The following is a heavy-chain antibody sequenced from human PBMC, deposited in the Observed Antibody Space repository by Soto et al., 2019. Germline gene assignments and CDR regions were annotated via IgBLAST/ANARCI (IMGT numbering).Heavy chain of an antibody. V-gene: IGHV1-8*01. D-gene: IGHD3-3*01. CDR2: MNPNSGNT. CDR1: GYTFTSYD. J-gene: IGHJ4*02. CDR3: AIGGITIFGVALRYYFDY. Sequence: ASVKVSCKASGYTFTSYDINWVRQATGQGLEWMGWMNPNSGNTGYAQKFQGRVTMTRNTSISTAYMELSSLRSEDTAVYYCAIGGITIFGVALRYYFDYWGQGTLVTVSS.